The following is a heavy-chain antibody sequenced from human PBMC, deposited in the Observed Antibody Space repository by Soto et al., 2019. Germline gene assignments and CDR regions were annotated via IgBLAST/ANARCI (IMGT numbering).Heavy chain of an antibody. J-gene: IGHJ4*02. CDR2: ISSSSSYT. CDR1: GFTFSDYY. CDR3: ARGSFWSGYLFDY. Sequence: GGSLRLSCAASGFTFSDYYMSWIRQAPGKGLEWVSYISSSSSYTNYADSVKGRFTISRDNAKNSLYLQMNSLRAEDTAVYYCARGSFWSGYLFDYWGQGTLVTVSS. V-gene: IGHV3-11*06. D-gene: IGHD3-3*01.